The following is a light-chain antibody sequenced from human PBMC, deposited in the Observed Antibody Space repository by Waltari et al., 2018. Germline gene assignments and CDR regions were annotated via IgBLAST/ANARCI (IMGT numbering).Light chain of an antibody. J-gene: IGKJ1*01. CDR1: ESVTNDY. Sequence: VLTQSSGTLSLSPGESATLSCRASESVTNDYLAWYQQKPGPAPSLLIYDASTRATGIPDRFSGSGSGTDFTLTITRLEPEDFAVYHCQQYGSLPWTFGQGTKV. CDR3: QQYGSLPWT. V-gene: IGKV3-20*01. CDR2: DAS.